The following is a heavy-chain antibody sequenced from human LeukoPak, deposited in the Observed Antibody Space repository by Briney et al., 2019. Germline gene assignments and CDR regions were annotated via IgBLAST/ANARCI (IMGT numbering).Heavy chain of an antibody. J-gene: IGHJ6*03. D-gene: IGHD4-11*01. CDR1: GGSINSGGSY. CDR2: IYYRWSS. Sequence: SETLSLTCTVSGGSINSGGSYWSWIRQHPGKGLVWIGCIYYRWSSYYNPSLKSRVTLSLDTSKNNFSLKLSSVTAADTAVYYCARDNGDYRSIYYYMDVWGKGTTVTVSS. V-gene: IGHV4-31*03. CDR3: ARDNGDYRSIYYYMDV.